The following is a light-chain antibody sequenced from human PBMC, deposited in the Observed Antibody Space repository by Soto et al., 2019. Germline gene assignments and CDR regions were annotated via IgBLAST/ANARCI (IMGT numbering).Light chain of an antibody. CDR1: QGITSY. V-gene: IGKV1-9*01. CDR2: AAS. J-gene: IGKJ2*03. CDR3: QHFNIYPYS. Sequence: DIQLTQSPSFLSASVGDRVTITCRASQGITSYLAWYQQKPGKAPKLLIYAASTLQSGVPSRFSGSGSGTEFTLTISSLQPVDFASYYCQHFNIYPYSFGQGTKLEIK.